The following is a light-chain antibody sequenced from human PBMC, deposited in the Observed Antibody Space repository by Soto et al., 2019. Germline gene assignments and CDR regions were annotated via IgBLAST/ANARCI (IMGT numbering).Light chain of an antibody. Sequence: LVMTQSPATLSVSPGERATLSCRASQSVGSKLIWYQHKHGQAPRLLSYGASARATGIPARFSGSGSGAEFTRTISSVQSEDSAIYYCQERSKWPLYTFGQGTKLEIK. CDR2: GAS. CDR1: QSVGSK. V-gene: IGKV3-15*01. CDR3: QERSKWPLYT. J-gene: IGKJ2*01.